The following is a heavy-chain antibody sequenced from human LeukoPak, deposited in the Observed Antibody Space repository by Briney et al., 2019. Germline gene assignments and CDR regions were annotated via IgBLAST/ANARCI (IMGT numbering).Heavy chain of an antibody. CDR3: AKGSDYYDTSGCDY. CDR2: MPYDGSDK. CDR1: GFTFSNYG. J-gene: IGHJ4*02. D-gene: IGHD3-22*01. Sequence: GGSLRLSRAASGFTFSNYGMHWVRQAPGKGLEWVAFMPYDGSDKYFADSVKGRFTISRDNSKNTLYLQMNSLRPEDTAVYYCAKGSDYYDTSGCDYWGQGTLVTVSS. V-gene: IGHV3-30*02.